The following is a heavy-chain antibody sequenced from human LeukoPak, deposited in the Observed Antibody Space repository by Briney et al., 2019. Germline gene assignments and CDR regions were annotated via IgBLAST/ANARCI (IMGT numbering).Heavy chain of an antibody. V-gene: IGHV3-48*03. D-gene: IGHD4-17*01. J-gene: IGHJ4*02. Sequence: GGSLRLSCAASGFTFSSYEMNWVRQAPGKGLEWVSKISRGSSSIYYADSVKGRFTISRDNARNSVFLQMNSLRDEDTAVYYCARGATVTSPFDYWGQGTLVTVSS. CDR2: ISRGSSSI. CDR3: ARGATVTSPFDY. CDR1: GFTFSSYE.